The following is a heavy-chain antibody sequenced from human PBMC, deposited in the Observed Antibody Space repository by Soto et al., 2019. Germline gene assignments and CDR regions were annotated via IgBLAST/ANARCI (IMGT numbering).Heavy chain of an antibody. CDR3: AKDAVSYNGIYDPFDI. CDR2: IDGDGSA. J-gene: IGHJ3*02. Sequence: EVQLLESGGGLVQPGGSLRLSCVASGFTLSNYAMSWVRQAPGKGLEWVSVIDGDGSAKFADSVKGRLTVSRDNSKNTLDLQMDSLRAEDTAIYYCAKDAVSYNGIYDPFDIWGRGTMVTVSS. CDR1: GFTLSNYA. V-gene: IGHV3-23*01. D-gene: IGHD1-1*01.